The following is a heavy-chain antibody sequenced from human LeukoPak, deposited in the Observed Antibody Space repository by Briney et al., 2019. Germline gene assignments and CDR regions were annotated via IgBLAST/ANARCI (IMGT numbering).Heavy chain of an antibody. CDR2: IIPILGIA. D-gene: IGHD4-17*01. J-gene: IGHJ4*02. Sequence: SVKVSRKASGGTFSSYTISWVRQAPGQGLEWMGRIIPILGIANYAQKFQGRVTITADKSTSTAYMELSSLRSEDTAVYYCARAGYGDYRLDYWGQGTLVTVSS. CDR3: ARAGYGDYRLDY. CDR1: GGTFSSYT. V-gene: IGHV1-69*02.